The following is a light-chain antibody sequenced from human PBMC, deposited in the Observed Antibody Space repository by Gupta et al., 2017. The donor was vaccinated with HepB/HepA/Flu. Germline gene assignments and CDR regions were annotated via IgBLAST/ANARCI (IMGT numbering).Light chain of an antibody. Sequence: QSILTQPPSVSAAPGQKVTISCSGSSSNIGLNYVAWYQQLPGTAPKILISVTITRPSGIMDLGSSFSSGNYATLVTIVLRTADEAEDYCGTSDSSLSVVGFGGGTKVTVL. V-gene: IGLV1-51*02. J-gene: IGLJ2*01. CDR2: VTI. CDR1: SSNIGLNY. CDR3: GTSDSSLSVVG.